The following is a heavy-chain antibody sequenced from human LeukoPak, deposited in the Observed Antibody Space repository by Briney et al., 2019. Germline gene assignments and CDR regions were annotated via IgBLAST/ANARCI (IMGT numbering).Heavy chain of an antibody. CDR3: ARGNRGYSYRYYYYYMDV. CDR2: IYHSGTT. V-gene: IGHV4-38-2*02. J-gene: IGHJ6*03. CDR1: NYSISRTYH. Sequence: SETLSLTCSVSNYSISRTYHWGWIRQPPGKGLEWIGTIYHSGTTNYNPSLKSRVTISVDTSRNQFSLKLSSVTAADTAVYYCARGNRGYSYRYYYYYMDVWGKGTTVTVSS. D-gene: IGHD5-18*01.